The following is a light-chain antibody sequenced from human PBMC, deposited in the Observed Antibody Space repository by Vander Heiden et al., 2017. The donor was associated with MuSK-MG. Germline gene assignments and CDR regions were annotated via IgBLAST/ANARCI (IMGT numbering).Light chain of an antibody. Sequence: SSELTQDPAVSVALGQTVRITCQGDSLRSYYASWYQQKPGQAPVLLIYGKNNRPSGIPDRFSGSSSGNTASLTITGAQAEDEADYYCNSRDSSGNHQVLFGGGTKLTVL. CDR1: SLRSYY. CDR2: GKN. J-gene: IGLJ2*01. CDR3: NSRDSSGNHQVL. V-gene: IGLV3-19*01.